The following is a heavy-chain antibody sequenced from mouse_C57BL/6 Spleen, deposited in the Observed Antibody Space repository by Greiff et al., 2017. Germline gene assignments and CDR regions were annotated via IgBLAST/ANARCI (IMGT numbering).Heavy chain of an antibody. CDR1: GYTFTSYW. CDR3: ARRDGYYVPLDY. D-gene: IGHD2-3*01. CDR2: IYPSDSET. V-gene: IGHV1-61*01. J-gene: IGHJ2*01. Sequence: QVQLQQPGAELVRPGSSVKLSCKASGYTFTSYWMDWVKQRPGQGLEWIGNIYPSDSETHYNQKFKDKATLTVDKSSSTAYMQLSSLTSEDSAVYYCARRDGYYVPLDYWGQGTTLTVSS.